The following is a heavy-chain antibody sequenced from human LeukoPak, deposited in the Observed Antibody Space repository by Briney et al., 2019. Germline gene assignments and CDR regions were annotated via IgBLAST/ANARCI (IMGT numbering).Heavy chain of an antibody. CDR3: ARDLPITMVRGVSDY. D-gene: IGHD3-10*01. V-gene: IGHV1-2*02. Sequence: ASVKVSCKASGYTFTGYYMHWVRQAPGQGLEWMGWINPNSGGTNYVQKFQGRVTMTRDTSISTAYMELSRLRSDDTAVYYCARDLPITMVRGVSDYWGQGTLVTVSS. J-gene: IGHJ4*02. CDR2: INPNSGGT. CDR1: GYTFTGYY.